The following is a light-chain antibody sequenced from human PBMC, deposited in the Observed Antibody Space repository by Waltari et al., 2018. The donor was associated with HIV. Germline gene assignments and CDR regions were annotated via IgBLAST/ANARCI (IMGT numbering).Light chain of an antibody. J-gene: IGLJ1*01. V-gene: IGLV2-11*01. Sequence: QSALTQPRSVSGSPGQSVTISCTGPSSDIGYFDYVSWYQQYPDKAPNFIIYEVNQRPSGVPDRFTGSKSGITASLTISGLQGDDESDYYCCSYAGSYTYVFGTGTKVNVL. CDR1: SSDIGYFDY. CDR3: CSYAGSYTYV. CDR2: EVN.